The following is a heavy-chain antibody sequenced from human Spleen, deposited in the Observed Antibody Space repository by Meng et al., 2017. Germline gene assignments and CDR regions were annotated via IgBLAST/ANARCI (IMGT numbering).Heavy chain of an antibody. V-gene: IGHV3-23*01. J-gene: IGHJ5*02. D-gene: IGHD2-15*01. Sequence: GESLKISCAASGFTFSNYAMSWVRQAPGKGLEWVSIISGSGATTYYADSVQGRFTISRDNSKNTLYLQMNSLRAEDTAVYYCVRAPRVLISAANQGCFDPWGQGTLVTVSS. CDR3: VRAPRVLISAANQGCFDP. CDR1: GFTFSNYA. CDR2: ISGSGATT.